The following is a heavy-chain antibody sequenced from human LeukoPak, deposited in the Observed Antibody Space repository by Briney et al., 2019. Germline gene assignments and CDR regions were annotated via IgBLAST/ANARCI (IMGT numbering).Heavy chain of an antibody. V-gene: IGHV1-2*02. J-gene: IGHJ4*02. CDR2: INPNSGGT. Sequence: ASVKVSCKASGYTFTGYYMHWVRQAPGQGLEWMGWINPNSGGTNYAQKFQGRVTMTRDTSISTAYMELSRLRSDDTAVYYCARAPINYYESSGYLPIDYWGQGTRVTVSS. CDR1: GYTFTGYY. CDR3: ARAPINYYESSGYLPIDY. D-gene: IGHD3-22*01.